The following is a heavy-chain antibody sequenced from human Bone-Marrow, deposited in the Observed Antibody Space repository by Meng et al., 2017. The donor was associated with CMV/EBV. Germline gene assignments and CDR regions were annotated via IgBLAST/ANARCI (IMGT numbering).Heavy chain of an antibody. Sequence: SETLSLTCTVSGGSVSSGSYYWSWVRQPPGKGLEWIGEIYHSGSTNYNPSLKSRVTISVDKSKNQFSLKLSSVTAADTAVYYCARAHAVARYYHWGQGTLVTVSS. CDR1: GGSVSSGSYY. J-gene: IGHJ5*02. CDR3: ARAHAVARYYH. D-gene: IGHD6-19*01. CDR2: IYHSGST. V-gene: IGHV4-39*07.